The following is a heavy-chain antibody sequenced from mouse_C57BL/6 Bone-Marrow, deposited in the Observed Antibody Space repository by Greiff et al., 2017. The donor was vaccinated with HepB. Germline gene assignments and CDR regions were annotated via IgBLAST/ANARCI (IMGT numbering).Heavy chain of an antibody. CDR3: ARHFSY. V-gene: IGHV5-6*01. Sequence: EVQVVESGGDLVKPGGSLKLSCAASGFTFSSYGMSWVRQTPDKRLEWVATISSGGSYTYYPDSVKGRFTISRDNAKNTLYLQMSRRKSEDTAMYYCARHFSYWGQGTLVTVSA. J-gene: IGHJ3*01. CDR1: GFTFSSYG. CDR2: ISSGGSYT.